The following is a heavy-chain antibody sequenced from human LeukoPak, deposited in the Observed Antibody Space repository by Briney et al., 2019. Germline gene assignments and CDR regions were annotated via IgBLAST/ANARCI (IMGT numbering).Heavy chain of an antibody. J-gene: IGHJ4*02. CDR3: ARVRGYSGYPAY. V-gene: IGHV1-2*02. CDR1: GYTFTVYY. Sequence: ASVTVSFTASGYTFTVYYMHWVRQAPGQGMEWMGWIDPNSGGTNYAQKFQGRVTMTRDTSISTAYMELSRLRSDDTAVYYCARVRGYSGYPAYWGQGTLVTVSS. CDR2: IDPNSGGT. D-gene: IGHD5-12*01.